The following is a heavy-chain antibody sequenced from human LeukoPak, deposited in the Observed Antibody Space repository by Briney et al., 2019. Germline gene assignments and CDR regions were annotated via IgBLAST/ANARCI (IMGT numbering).Heavy chain of an antibody. J-gene: IGHJ4*02. V-gene: IGHV3-30*04. Sequence: GRSLRLSCAASGFTFSSYAMHWVRQAPGKGLEWVAVISYDGSNKYYADSVKGRFTISRDNSKNTLYLQMNSLRAEDTALYFCASGIRERGFDSWGQGTLVTVSS. CDR1: GFTFSSYA. CDR3: ASGIRERGFDS. D-gene: IGHD1-1*01. CDR2: ISYDGSNK.